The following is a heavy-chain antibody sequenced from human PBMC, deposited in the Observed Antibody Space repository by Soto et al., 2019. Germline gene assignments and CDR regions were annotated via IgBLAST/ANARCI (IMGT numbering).Heavy chain of an antibody. CDR2: IDPSDSYT. V-gene: IGHV5-10-1*01. Sequence: GESLKISFKGSGYSFTSYWISWVRQMPGKGLEWMGRIDPSDSYTNYSPSFQGHVTISADKSISTAYLQWSSLKASDTAMYYCASAYSSSPVRGAFDIWGQGTMVTVSS. CDR1: GYSFTSYW. D-gene: IGHD6-13*01. J-gene: IGHJ3*02. CDR3: ASAYSSSPVRGAFDI.